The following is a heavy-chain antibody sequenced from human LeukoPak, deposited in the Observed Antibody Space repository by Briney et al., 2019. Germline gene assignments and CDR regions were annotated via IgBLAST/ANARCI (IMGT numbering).Heavy chain of an antibody. V-gene: IGHV4-38-2*01. D-gene: IGHD3-16*02. CDR3: AMLRLGELSLLANAYDI. CDR2: VHQTGSP. CDR1: GSSVNSDQY. J-gene: IGHJ3*02. Sequence: ASETLSLTCDVSGSSVNSDQYWGWMRHSPGAGLEWIGSVHQTGSPYYSPSLGSRVSLSIDSTKNSFSLRLTSVTAADTAVYYCAMLRLGELSLLANAYDIWGQGTMVIVSS.